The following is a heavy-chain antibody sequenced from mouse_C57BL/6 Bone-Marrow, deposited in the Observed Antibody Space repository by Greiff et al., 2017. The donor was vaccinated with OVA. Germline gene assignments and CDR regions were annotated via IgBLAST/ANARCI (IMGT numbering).Heavy chain of an antibody. V-gene: IGHV7-1*01. CDR1: GFTFSDFY. CDR2: SRNRANDYTT. J-gene: IGHJ2*01. Sequence: EVKLQESGGGLVQSGRSLRLSCATSGFTFSDFYMEWVRQAPGKGLEWIAASRNRANDYTTESRASVKGRFIVSRDTSQSILYLQMNALRAEDTAIYYCARDEITTVVAFDYWGKGTTLTVSS. CDR3: ARDEITTVVAFDY. D-gene: IGHD1-1*01.